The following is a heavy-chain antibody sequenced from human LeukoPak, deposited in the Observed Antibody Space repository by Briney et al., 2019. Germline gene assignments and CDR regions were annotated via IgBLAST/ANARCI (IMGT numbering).Heavy chain of an antibody. Sequence: ASVKVSCKTSGYTFSRYDINWVRQASGQGLEYLGFMKSDSGQTVLPQRFQGRVTMTMNTSTGTAYLELSGLTSEDTAVYYCAIGGYGYGPGDYWGQGTLVTVSS. CDR2: MKSDSGQT. CDR1: GYTFSRYD. CDR3: AIGGYGYGPGDY. V-gene: IGHV1-8*01. J-gene: IGHJ4*02. D-gene: IGHD5-18*01.